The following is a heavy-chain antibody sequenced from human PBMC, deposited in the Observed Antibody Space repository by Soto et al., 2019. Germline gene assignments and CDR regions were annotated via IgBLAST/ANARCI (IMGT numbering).Heavy chain of an antibody. V-gene: IGHV1-69*13. D-gene: IGHD6-19*01. J-gene: IGHJ5*02. CDR1: GGTFSSYA. CDR3: ASIGPGYSSGWSFRTLDL. Sequence: ASVQVSCKASGGTFSSYAISWVRQAPGQGLEWMGGIIPIFGTANYAQKFQGRVTIIADESTSTAYMELSSLSSEDTAVYYCASIGPGYSSGWSFRTLDLWGQGTMVTVSS. CDR2: IIPIFGTA.